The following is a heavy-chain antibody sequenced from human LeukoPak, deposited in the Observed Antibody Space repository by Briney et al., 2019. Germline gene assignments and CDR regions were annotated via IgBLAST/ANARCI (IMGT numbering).Heavy chain of an antibody. Sequence: GGSLRLSCAASGFTFSSYAMHLVRRAPGKGLEWVGVRSDDGSNTYYVDSVKGRFTISRDNSKNTVYLQMNSLRAEDTAVYYCAKVHLTYYYDSSGYGFQDYWGQGTLVTVSS. CDR1: GFTFSSYA. CDR2: RSDDGSNT. V-gene: IGHV3-30*18. CDR3: AKVHLTYYYDSSGYGFQDY. J-gene: IGHJ4*02. D-gene: IGHD3-22*01.